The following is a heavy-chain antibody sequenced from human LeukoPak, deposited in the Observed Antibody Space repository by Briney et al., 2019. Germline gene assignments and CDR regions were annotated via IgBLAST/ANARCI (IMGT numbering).Heavy chain of an antibody. D-gene: IGHD2-21*02. J-gene: IGHJ4*02. CDR3: ARAPPSYYCGGDCYLDY. Sequence: TGGSLRLSCAASGFTFSSYSMNWVRQAPGKGLEWVSSISSSSSYIYYADSVKGRFTISRDNAKNSLYLQMNSLRAEDTAVYYCARAPPSYYCGGDCYLDYWGQGTLATVSS. V-gene: IGHV3-21*01. CDR1: GFTFSSYS. CDR2: ISSSSSYI.